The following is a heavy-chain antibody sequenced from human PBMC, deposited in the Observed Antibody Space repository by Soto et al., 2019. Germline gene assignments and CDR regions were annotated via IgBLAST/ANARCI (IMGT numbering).Heavy chain of an antibody. D-gene: IGHD5-18*01. CDR3: AIGLNGYLHYFDY. CDR2: INAGNGNT. Sequence: QVQLVQSGAEVKKPGASVKVSCKASGYTFTSYAMHWVRQAPGQRLEWMGWINAGNGNTKYSQKFQGRVTITRDTSASTAYIELSSLRSEDTAVYYCAIGLNGYLHYFDYWGQGTLVTVSS. V-gene: IGHV1-3*01. CDR1: GYTFTSYA. J-gene: IGHJ4*02.